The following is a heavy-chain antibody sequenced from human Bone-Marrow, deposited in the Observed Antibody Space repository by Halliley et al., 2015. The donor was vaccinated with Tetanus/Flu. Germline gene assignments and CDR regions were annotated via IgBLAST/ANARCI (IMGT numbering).Heavy chain of an antibody. V-gene: IGHV3-7*04. Sequence: VEWVAKKKKEERKKNKVDSVKGRFTISRDNAKSSLYLKRNGLRGEDAAVYYCGGGWGWLIDYWGQGTQVTVSS. CDR2: KKKEERKK. J-gene: IGHJ4*02. D-gene: IGHD5-12*01. CDR3: GGGWGWLIDY.